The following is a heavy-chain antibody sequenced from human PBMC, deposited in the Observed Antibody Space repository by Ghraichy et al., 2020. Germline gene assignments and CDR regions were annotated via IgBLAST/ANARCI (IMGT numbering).Heavy chain of an antibody. J-gene: IGHJ4*02. CDR2: IRGSGVKT. D-gene: IGHD6-19*01. Sequence: GESLNISCAASGFTFSNYAMSWLRQAPGKGLEWVSAIRGSGVKTYYADSVKGRFTVSRDNSKNSLYLQMTSLRAEDTAVYYCAKETDTRGWYNADNWGQGTLVTVSS. CDR3: AKETDTRGWYNADN. CDR1: GFTFSNYA. V-gene: IGHV3-23*01.